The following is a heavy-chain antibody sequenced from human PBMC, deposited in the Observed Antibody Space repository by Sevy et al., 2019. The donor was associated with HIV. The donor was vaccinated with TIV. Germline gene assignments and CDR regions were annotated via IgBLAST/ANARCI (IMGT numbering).Heavy chain of an antibody. J-gene: IGHJ4*02. V-gene: IGHV3-23*01. Sequence: GGSLRLSCAASGFTFSNYAMSWVRQAPGKGLQWVSVISTSGDNTYYADSVKGRFTISRDNSHSTLFLHMNSLRGDDTAVYFCAKTEYTSGWFYWGQGTLVTVSS. CDR3: AKTEYTSGWFY. CDR2: ISTSGDNT. D-gene: IGHD6-19*01. CDR1: GFTFSNYA.